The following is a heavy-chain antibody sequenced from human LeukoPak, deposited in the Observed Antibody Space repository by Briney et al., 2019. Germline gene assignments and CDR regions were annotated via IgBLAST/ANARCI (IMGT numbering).Heavy chain of an antibody. D-gene: IGHD2-15*01. Sequence: PSETLSLTCTVSGASISSYYWSWIRQPAGKGLEWMGRIITSGGTTYNPSLKSRVTMSVDKSKNQSYLKLSSVTAADTAVYYCARDRVDCSGGSCYSGGAREPMDVWGKGTTVTVSS. CDR2: IITSGGT. CDR1: GASISSYY. V-gene: IGHV4-4*07. CDR3: ARDRVDCSGGSCYSGGAREPMDV. J-gene: IGHJ6*03.